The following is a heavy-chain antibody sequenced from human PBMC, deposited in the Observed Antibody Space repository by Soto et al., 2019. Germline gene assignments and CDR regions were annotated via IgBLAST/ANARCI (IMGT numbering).Heavy chain of an antibody. V-gene: IGHV3-23*01. Sequence: EVQLLESGGGLVQPGGSLRLSCAASGFTFTSYAMNWVRQAPGKGLEWVSAISGSGGSTYYADSVKGRFTISRENSKNTLYLQMESLRAEDMAVYYCARDRGSSSSRRGFDFWGQGTLVTVSS. J-gene: IGHJ4*02. CDR2: ISGSGGST. CDR1: GFTFTSYA. CDR3: ARDRGSSSSRRGFDF. D-gene: IGHD6-6*01.